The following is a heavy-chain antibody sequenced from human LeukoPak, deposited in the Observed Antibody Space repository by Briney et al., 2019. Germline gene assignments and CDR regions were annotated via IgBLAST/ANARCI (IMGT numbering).Heavy chain of an antibody. CDR2: ISAYNGNT. Sequence: ASVKVSCKASGYTFTSYGISWVRQAPGQGLEWMGWISAYNGNTNYAQKLQGRVTMTTDTSTSTAYMELRSLRSDDTAVYYCARAYYDFWSGYPTDYWGQGTLVTISS. CDR1: GYTFTSYG. D-gene: IGHD3-3*01. V-gene: IGHV1-18*01. J-gene: IGHJ4*02. CDR3: ARAYYDFWSGYPTDY.